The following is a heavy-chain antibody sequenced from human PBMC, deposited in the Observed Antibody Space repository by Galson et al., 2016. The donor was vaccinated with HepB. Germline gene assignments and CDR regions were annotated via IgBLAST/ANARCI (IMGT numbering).Heavy chain of an antibody. CDR3: ARDLTPDFDLLTDRFRGWYFVL. D-gene: IGHD3-9*01. J-gene: IGHJ2*01. CDR2: IKQDGSDK. CDR1: GFTFSRSW. V-gene: IGHV3-7*01. Sequence: SLRLSCAASGFTFSRSWMSWVRQAPGKGLEWVANIKQDGSDKYYVDSVKGRFTISRDSAKNSLYLLMNRLRAEDTAMYYCARDLTPDFDLLTDRFRGWYFVLWGRGTLVTVSS.